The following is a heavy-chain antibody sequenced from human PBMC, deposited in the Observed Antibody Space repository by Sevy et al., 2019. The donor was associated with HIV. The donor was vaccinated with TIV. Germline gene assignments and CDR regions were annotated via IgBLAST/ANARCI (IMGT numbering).Heavy chain of an antibody. CDR1: GYTFTGYY. D-gene: IGHD1-1*01. CDR2: INPNSGGT. V-gene: IGHV1-2*06. CDR3: ARGGVYNWNDLDY. Sequence: ASLTVSCKASGYTFTGYYMHWVRQAPGQGLEWMGRINPNSGGTNYAQKFQGRVTMTRDTSISTAYMELSRLRSDDTAVYYCARGGVYNWNDLDYWGQGTLVTVSS. J-gene: IGHJ4*02.